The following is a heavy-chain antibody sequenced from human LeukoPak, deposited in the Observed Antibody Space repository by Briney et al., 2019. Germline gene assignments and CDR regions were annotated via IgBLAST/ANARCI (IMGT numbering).Heavy chain of an antibody. V-gene: IGHV3-48*02. CDR2: ISSSSSTI. J-gene: IGHJ4*02. Sequence: GGSLRLSCAASGFTFSSYSMNWVRQAPGKGLEWVSYISSSSSTIYHADSVKGRFTISRDNAKNSLYLQMNILRDEDTAVYYCARVPYYDSSVYFDYWGQGTLVTVSS. CDR3: ARVPYYDSSVYFDY. CDR1: GFTFSSYS. D-gene: IGHD3-22*01.